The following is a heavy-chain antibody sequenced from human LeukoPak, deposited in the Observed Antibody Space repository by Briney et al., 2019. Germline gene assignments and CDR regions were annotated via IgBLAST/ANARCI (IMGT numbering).Heavy chain of an antibody. J-gene: IGHJ4*02. CDR1: GFTISTYG. CDR3: AKDQKPDSGYDIDY. Sequence: GGSLRLSCAASGFTISTYGMNWVRQAPRKGLEWVSFIFGSGDSTYYADSVKGRFTISRDRSKNTLYLEMHSQRADDTAVYYCAKDQKPDSGYDIDYWGQGTLVTVSS. CDR2: IFGSGDST. D-gene: IGHD5-12*01. V-gene: IGHV3-23*01.